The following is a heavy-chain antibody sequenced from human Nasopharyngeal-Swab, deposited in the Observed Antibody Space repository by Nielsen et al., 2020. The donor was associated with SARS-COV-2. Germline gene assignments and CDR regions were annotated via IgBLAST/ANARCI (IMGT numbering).Heavy chain of an antibody. J-gene: IGHJ4*02. CDR1: GYTLSNYA. Sequence: ASVKVSCKASGYTLSNYAMYWVRHAPGQRPEFMGWINAGKGNTIYSQRFQGRVRISRDTSANTVYMELNRLRSEDTAVYYCARVPAVAASRIDYWGQGTLVTVSS. CDR2: INAGKGNT. D-gene: IGHD6-19*01. CDR3: ARVPAVAASRIDY. V-gene: IGHV1-3*01.